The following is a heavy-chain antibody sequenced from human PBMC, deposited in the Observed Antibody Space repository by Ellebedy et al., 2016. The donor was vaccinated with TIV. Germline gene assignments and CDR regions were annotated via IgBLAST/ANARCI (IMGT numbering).Heavy chain of an antibody. J-gene: IGHJ4*02. D-gene: IGHD3-10*01. Sequence: ASVKVSXXASGYTFTGYYIHWVRQAPGQGLEWMGWIDPNSGDTDFAQKFQGRVTMTRDTSISTAYMELSRLRSDDTAVYYCARDFRATGSGSYLLFDYWGQGTLVTVSS. CDR1: GYTFTGYY. CDR3: ARDFRATGSGSYLLFDY. CDR2: IDPNSGDT. V-gene: IGHV1-2*02.